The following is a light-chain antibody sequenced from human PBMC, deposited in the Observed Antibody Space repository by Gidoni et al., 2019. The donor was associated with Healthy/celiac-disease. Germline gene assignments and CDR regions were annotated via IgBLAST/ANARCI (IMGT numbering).Light chain of an antibody. J-gene: IGKJ1*01. V-gene: IGKV1-9*01. Sequence: IQLTQSPSSLSASVGDRVTITCRASQGISSYLAWYQQKPGKAPKLPIYAASTLQSGVPSRFSGSGSGTDFTLTISSLQPEDFATYYCQQLNSYPGTFGQXTKVEIK. CDR3: QQLNSYPGT. CDR2: AAS. CDR1: QGISSY.